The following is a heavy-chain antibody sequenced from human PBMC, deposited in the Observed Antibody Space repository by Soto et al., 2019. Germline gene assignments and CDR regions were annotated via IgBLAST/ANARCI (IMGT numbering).Heavy chain of an antibody. Sequence: QVQLQESGPGLVKPSQTLSLTCTVSGGSISSGDYYWSWIRQPPGKVLEWIGYIYYSGSTYYNPSLKSRVTISVDTSKNQFSLKLSSVTAADTAVYYCASLSWFGAKAFDIWGQGTMVTVSS. D-gene: IGHD3-10*01. CDR3: ASLSWFGAKAFDI. V-gene: IGHV4-30-4*01. CDR2: IYYSGST. CDR1: GGSISSGDYY. J-gene: IGHJ3*02.